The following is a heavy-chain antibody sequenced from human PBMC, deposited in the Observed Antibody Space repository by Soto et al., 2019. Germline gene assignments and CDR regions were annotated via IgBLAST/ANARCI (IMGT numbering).Heavy chain of an antibody. J-gene: IGHJ4*02. CDR2: IYSGGST. CDR3: ARDRGIVATIFSACFDY. V-gene: IGHV3-66*01. Sequence: GGSLRLSCAASGFTVSSNYMSWVRQAPGKGLEWVSVIYSGGSTYYADSVKGRFTISRDNSKNTLYLQMNSLRAEDTAVYYCARDRGIVATIFSACFDYWGQGTLVTVSS. D-gene: IGHD5-12*01. CDR1: GFTVSSNY.